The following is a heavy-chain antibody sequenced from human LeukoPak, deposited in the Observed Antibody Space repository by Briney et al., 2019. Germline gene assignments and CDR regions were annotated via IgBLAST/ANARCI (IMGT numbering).Heavy chain of an antibody. CDR2: INPKSGST. CDR1: GYTLTDYY. D-gene: IGHD2-15*01. J-gene: IGHJ4*02. CDR3: GRRVSRGWTDY. Sequence: ASVKVSRKVSGYTLTDYYLHWVRQAPGQGLEWMGWINPKSGSTHYAQKFQGRVIMTRDTSLNTAYLELTSLRSDDTAIYFCGRRVSRGWTDYWGQGTLVTASS. V-gene: IGHV1-2*02.